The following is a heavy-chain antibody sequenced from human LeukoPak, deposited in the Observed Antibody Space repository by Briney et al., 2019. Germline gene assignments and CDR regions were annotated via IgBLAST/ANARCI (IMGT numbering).Heavy chain of an antibody. CDR3: AATNFFGSGPLY. CDR1: GGSIGSNDW. CDR2: IHHSGST. Sequence: SETLSLTCTVSGGSIGSNDWWSWVRQAPGKGLEWIGEIHHSGSTVYNPSLQSRVTILLDKSRNQFSLNLSSVTAADTAVYYCAATNFFGSGPLYWGQGILVPVSS. D-gene: IGHD3-10*01. J-gene: IGHJ4*02. V-gene: IGHV4-4*02.